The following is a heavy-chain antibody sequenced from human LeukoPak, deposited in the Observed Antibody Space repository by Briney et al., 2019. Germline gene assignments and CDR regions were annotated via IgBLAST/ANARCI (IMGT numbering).Heavy chain of an antibody. Sequence: ASVKVSCKASGYTFTSYGISWVRQAPGQGLEWMGWISAYNGNTNYAQKLQGRVTMTTDTSTSTAYMELRSLRSDDTAVYYCARVTVPIVVVPAAIRVPDYWGQGTLVTVYS. CDR2: ISAYNGNT. CDR1: GYTFTSYG. V-gene: IGHV1-18*01. CDR3: ARVTVPIVVVPAAIRVPDY. J-gene: IGHJ4*02. D-gene: IGHD2-2*02.